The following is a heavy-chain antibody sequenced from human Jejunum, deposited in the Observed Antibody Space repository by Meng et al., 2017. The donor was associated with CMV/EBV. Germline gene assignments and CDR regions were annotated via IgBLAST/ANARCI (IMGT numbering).Heavy chain of an antibody. CDR3: VTNVYCSGGGCRNY. CDR1: GFTFSGDW. V-gene: IGHV3-74*01. J-gene: IGHJ4*02. CDR2: INGDGTSS. Sequence: GFTFSGDWMHWLRQAPGKGLMLVSRINGDGTSSGYADSVKGRFTISRDNANNMLYLQLDSLRAEDTAVYYCVTNVYCSGGGCRNYWGQGTLVTVSS. D-gene: IGHD2-15*01.